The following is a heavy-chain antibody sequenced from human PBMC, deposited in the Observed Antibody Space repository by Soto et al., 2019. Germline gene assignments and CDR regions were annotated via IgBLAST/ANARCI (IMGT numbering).Heavy chain of an antibody. J-gene: IGHJ3*02. CDR3: AATYTTGHDGFDI. D-gene: IGHD1-1*01. Sequence: GESLKISCQGSGYSFTTYWIVWVRQMPGKGLECMGVIYPDDSDTIYNPSFQGQVTISADKCSSTAYLQWSSLKASDTAMYYCAATYTTGHDGFDIWGQGTMVTVSS. CDR1: GYSFTTYW. V-gene: IGHV5-51*01. CDR2: IYPDDSDT.